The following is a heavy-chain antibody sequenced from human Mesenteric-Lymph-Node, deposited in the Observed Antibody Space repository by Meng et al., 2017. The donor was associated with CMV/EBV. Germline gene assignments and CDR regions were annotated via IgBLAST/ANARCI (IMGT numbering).Heavy chain of an antibody. CDR1: GGTFSSYT. CDR3: ARDQADRHFDY. J-gene: IGHJ4*02. V-gene: IGHV1-69*04. CDR2: IIPILGLT. Sequence: SVKVSCKPSGGTFSSYTLSWVRQAPGQGLEWMGRIIPILGLTNYAQKFQGRVTITADKSTGTAYMEVTSLRSEDTAMYYCARDQADRHFDYWGQGTLVTVSS.